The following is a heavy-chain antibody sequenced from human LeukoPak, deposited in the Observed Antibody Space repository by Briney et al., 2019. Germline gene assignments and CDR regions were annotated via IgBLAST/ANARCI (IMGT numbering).Heavy chain of an antibody. J-gene: IGHJ4*02. CDR2: INSDGSST. Sequence: GGSLRLSCAASGFTFSGYWMHWVRQAPGKGLVWVSRINSDGSSTSYADSVKGRFTISRDNAKNTLYLQMNSLRAEDTAVYYCAREGGSYLYDYWGQGTLVTVSS. CDR3: AREGGSYLYDY. V-gene: IGHV3-74*01. D-gene: IGHD1-26*01. CDR1: GFTFSGYW.